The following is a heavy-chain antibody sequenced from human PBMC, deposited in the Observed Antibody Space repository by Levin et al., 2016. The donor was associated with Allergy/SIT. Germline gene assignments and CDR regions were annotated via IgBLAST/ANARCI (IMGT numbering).Heavy chain of an antibody. V-gene: IGHV3-7*03. CDR1: GFTFSTYW. D-gene: IGHD3-3*01. J-gene: IGHJ5*02. Sequence: GESLKISCAASGFTFSTYWMTWVRQPPGKGLEWVATINPGGSEKYYVDSVKGRFTISRDNAKNSLYLQMNSLRVEDTAMYYCASRDFMAWATFDPWGQGTLVTVSS. CDR2: INPGGSEK. CDR3: ASRDFMAWATFDP.